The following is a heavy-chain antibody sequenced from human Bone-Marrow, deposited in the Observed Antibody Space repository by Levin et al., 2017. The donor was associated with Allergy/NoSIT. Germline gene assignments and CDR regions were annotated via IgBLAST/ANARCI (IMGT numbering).Heavy chain of an antibody. J-gene: IGHJ4*02. V-gene: IGHV4-59*01. CDR3: ARSRYAYYVDY. CDR2: ISYSGTP. D-gene: IGHD2-2*01. CDR1: GDSISPYY. Sequence: PSETLSLTCTVSGDSISPYYWSWIRQPPGKGLEWMGYISYSGTPNYSPSLKSRVSISLDTSKNQFSLRLRSVTAADTAVYYCARSRYAYYVDYWGQGTQVTVSS.